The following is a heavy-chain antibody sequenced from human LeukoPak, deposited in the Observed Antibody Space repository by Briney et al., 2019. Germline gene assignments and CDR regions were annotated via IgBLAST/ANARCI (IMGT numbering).Heavy chain of an antibody. D-gene: IGHD2-8*01. Sequence: PSETLSLTCTVSGGSISSSSYYWGWIRQPPGEGLEWIGSIYYSGSTYYNPSPRSRVTISVDTSKNQFSLKLSSVTAADTAVYYCARDPNLKYFQHWGQGTLVTVSS. J-gene: IGHJ1*01. CDR2: IYYSGST. V-gene: IGHV4-39*07. CDR3: ARDPNLKYFQH. CDR1: GGSISSSSYY.